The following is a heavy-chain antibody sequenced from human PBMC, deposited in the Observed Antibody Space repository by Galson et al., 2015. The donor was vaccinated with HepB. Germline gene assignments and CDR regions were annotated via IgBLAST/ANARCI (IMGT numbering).Heavy chain of an antibody. CDR3: ARDADIVVVPAAMGY. D-gene: IGHD2-2*01. J-gene: IGHJ4*02. CDR2: INAGNGNT. Sequence: SVKVSCKASGYTFTSYAMHWVRQAPGQRLEWMGWINAGNGNTKYSQKFQGRVTITRDTSASTAYMELSSLRSEDTAVYYCARDADIVVVPAAMGYWGQGTLVTVSS. V-gene: IGHV1-3*01. CDR1: GYTFTSYA.